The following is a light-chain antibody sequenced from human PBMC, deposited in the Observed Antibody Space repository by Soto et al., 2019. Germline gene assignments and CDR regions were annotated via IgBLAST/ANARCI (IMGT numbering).Light chain of an antibody. CDR3: QQYDSLPPT. CDR2: DSF. CDR1: QDISNY. Sequence: DLQMTQSPSSLSASVGDRVTITCQASQDISNYLNWYQQKPGKAPKLLLYDSFNLEAGVPSRFSGHGSGTDFTFTISSLQPEDIATYYCQQYDSLPPTFGGGTKVEIK. J-gene: IGKJ4*01. V-gene: IGKV1-33*01.